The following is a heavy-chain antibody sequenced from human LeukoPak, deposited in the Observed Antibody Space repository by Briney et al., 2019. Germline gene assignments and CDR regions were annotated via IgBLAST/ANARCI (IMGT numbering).Heavy chain of an antibody. D-gene: IGHD4/OR15-4a*01. J-gene: IGHJ4*02. CDR3: TRHLIGATPFDY. CDR2: IRSKPNNYAT. Sequence: GGSLRLSCAASGFTFSDSAFHWVRHASGKGLEWVGRIRSKPNNYATAYTASVKGRFTISRDDSKNTAYLQMNSLNTEDTAMYYCTRHLIGATPFDYWGQGTLVSVSS. CDR1: GFTFSDSA. V-gene: IGHV3-73*01.